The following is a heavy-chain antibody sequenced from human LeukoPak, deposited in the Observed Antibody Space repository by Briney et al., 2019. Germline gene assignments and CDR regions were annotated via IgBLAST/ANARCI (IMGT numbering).Heavy chain of an antibody. V-gene: IGHV3-21*01. CDR3: ARGAAADHYYYGMDV. D-gene: IGHD6-13*01. CDR1: GFTFSSYS. CDR2: ISSSSSYI. Sequence: GGSLRLSCAASGFTFSSYSMNWVRQAPGKGLEWVSSISSSSSYIYYADSVKGRFTISRDNAKNSLYLQMNSLRAEDTAVYYCARGAAADHYYYGMDVWGQGTTVTVSS. J-gene: IGHJ6*02.